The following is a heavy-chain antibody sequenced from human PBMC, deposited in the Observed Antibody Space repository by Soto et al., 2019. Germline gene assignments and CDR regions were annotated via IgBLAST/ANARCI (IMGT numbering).Heavy chain of an antibody. J-gene: IGHJ4*02. D-gene: IGHD3-22*01. CDR1: GFTFSSYS. V-gene: IGHV3-48*01. Sequence: GGSLRLSCAASGFTFSSYSMNWVRQAPGKGLEWVSYISSSSSTINYAESVKGRFTISRDNAKNSLYLQMNSLRAEDTAVYYCARGAYYYDSSGLSYWGQGTLVTVSS. CDR3: ARGAYYYDSSGLSY. CDR2: ISSSSSTI.